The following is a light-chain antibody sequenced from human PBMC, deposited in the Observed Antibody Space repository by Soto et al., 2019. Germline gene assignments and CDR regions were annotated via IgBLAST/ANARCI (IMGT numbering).Light chain of an antibody. CDR2: EGS. CDR1: SSDVGSYNL. V-gene: IGLV2-23*01. CDR3: CSYADIATL. J-gene: IGLJ2*01. Sequence: QSALTQPASVSGSPGQSITISCTGTSSDVGSYNLVSWYQHHPGKAPKLMIYEGSRRPSGVSNRFSGSKSGNTASLTISGLQAEDEADYYCCSYADIATLFGGGNQLTVL.